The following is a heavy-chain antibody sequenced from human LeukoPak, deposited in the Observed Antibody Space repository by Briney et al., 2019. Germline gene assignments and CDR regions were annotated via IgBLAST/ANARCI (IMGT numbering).Heavy chain of an antibody. Sequence: SETLSLTCAVSGGPFSGYFWSWIRQSSGKGLECIGEIHNSGTTNYNPSLNSRVTISEDTSKNQFYLNRSSVTAADTAVYYCARRYYYNLGSFPFDFWGQGTLVTVSA. J-gene: IGHJ4*02. CDR1: GGPFSGYF. CDR3: ARRYYYNLGSFPFDF. CDR2: IHNSGTT. V-gene: IGHV4-34*01. D-gene: IGHD3-10*01.